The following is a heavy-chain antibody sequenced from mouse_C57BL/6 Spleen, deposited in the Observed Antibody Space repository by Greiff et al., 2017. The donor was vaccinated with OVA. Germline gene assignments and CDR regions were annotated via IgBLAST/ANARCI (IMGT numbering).Heavy chain of an antibody. V-gene: IGHV3-6*01. CDR2: ISYDGSN. D-gene: IGHD3-1*01. CDR1: GYSITRGYY. Sequence: EVQLQESGPGLVKPSQSLSLTCSVTGYSITRGYYWNWIRQFPGNKLEWMGYISYDGSNNYNPSLKNRISITRDTSKNQFFLKLNSVTTEDTATYYCARGGYEGYYAMDYWGQGTSVTVSS. CDR3: ARGGYEGYYAMDY. J-gene: IGHJ4*01.